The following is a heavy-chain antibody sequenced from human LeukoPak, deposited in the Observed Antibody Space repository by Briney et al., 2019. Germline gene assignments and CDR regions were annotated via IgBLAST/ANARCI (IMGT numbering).Heavy chain of an antibody. CDR3: ARERAAGTWFDP. J-gene: IGHJ5*02. D-gene: IGHD6-13*01. V-gene: IGHV1-46*01. CDR1: GYTFTSYY. Sequence: ASVKVSCKASGYTFTSYYMHWVRQAPGQGLEWMGIINPSGGSTSYAQKFQGRVTMTRDTSTSTVYMELSSLRSEDSAVYYCARERAAGTWFDPRGQGTLVTVSS. CDR2: INPSGGST.